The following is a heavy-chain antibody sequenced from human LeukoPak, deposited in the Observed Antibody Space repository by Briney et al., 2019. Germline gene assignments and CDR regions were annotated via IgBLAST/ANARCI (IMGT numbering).Heavy chain of an antibody. CDR1: GFTFSSYA. J-gene: IGHJ6*03. CDR2: VSYDGNNT. Sequence: GGSLRLSCAASGFTFSSYAIHWVRQAPGKGLEWVAVVSYDGNNTYYANSVKGRFTISRDNSKNTLFLQMSRLTAEDSALYYCAREATVVVPGAIFYYYYFMDVWGKGTTVTVSS. V-gene: IGHV3-30-3*01. CDR3: AREATVVVPGAIFYYYYFMDV. D-gene: IGHD2-2*01.